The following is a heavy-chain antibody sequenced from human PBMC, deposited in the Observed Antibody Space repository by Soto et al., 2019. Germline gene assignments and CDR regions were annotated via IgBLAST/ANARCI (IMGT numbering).Heavy chain of an antibody. V-gene: IGHV3-30*18. Sequence: QVQVVESGGGVVQPGRSLRLSCAASGFTFSNYGMHWVRQAPGKGLEWVAVISYDGSKRYYADSVKGRFTISRDNSKNTLYLQMNSLRAEDTALYYCAKDRADYGDYYCDYWGQGTLVTVSS. CDR2: ISYDGSKR. J-gene: IGHJ4*02. CDR3: AKDRADYGDYYCDY. CDR1: GFTFSNYG. D-gene: IGHD4-17*01.